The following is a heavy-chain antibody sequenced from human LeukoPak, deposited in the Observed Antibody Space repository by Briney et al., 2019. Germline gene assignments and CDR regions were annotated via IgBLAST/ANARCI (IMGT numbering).Heavy chain of an antibody. D-gene: IGHD6-13*01. V-gene: IGHV4-39*01. CDR3: ARRGSSSWCNWFDP. J-gene: IGHJ5*02. CDR2: IYYSGST. Sequence: SETLSLTCTVSGASLSSSTYYWGWIRQPPGKGLEWIGTIYYSGSTYYNPSLKSRVTISVDTSKNQFSPKLSSVTAADTAVYYCARRGSSSWCNWFDPWGQGTLVTVSS. CDR1: GASLSSSTYY.